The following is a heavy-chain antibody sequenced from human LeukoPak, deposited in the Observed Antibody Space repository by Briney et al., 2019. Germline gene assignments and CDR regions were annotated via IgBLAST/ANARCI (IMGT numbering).Heavy chain of an antibody. D-gene: IGHD3-22*01. V-gene: IGHV1-18*01. CDR1: GYTFTSYG. J-gene: IGHJ4*02. Sequence: ASVKVSCKASGYTFTSYGISWVRQAPGQGLEWMGWISAYNGNTNYAQKLQGRVTMTTDTSTSTAYMELRSLRSDDTAVYYCARVEVTMIVVVIIPGDYWGKGTLVTVSS. CDR2: ISAYNGNT. CDR3: ARVEVTMIVVVIIPGDY.